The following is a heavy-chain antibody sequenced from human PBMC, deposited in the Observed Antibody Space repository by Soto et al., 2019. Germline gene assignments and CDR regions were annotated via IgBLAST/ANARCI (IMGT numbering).Heavy chain of an antibody. D-gene: IGHD5-18*01. CDR2: IYYSGST. CDR3: ARMDTAMVTSPYYFDY. CDR1: GGSISSYY. V-gene: IGHV4-59*08. Sequence: SETLSLTCTVSGGSISSYYWSWIRQPPGKGLEWIGYIYYSGSTNYNPSLKSRVTISVDTSKNQFSLKLSSVTAADTAVYYCARMDTAMVTSPYYFDYWGQGTLVTVSS. J-gene: IGHJ4*02.